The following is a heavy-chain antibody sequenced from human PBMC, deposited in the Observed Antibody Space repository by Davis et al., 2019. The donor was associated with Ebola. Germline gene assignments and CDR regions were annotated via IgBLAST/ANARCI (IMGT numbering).Heavy chain of an antibody. CDR1: GGSFSGYY. J-gene: IGHJ6*02. D-gene: IGHD3-3*01. Sequence: LSLTCAVYGGSFSGYYWSWIRQAPGKGLEWVSYISSSGSTIYYADSVKGRFTISRDNAKNSLYLQMNSLRAEDTAVYYCARATIFGVVIIDYYGMDVWGQGTTVTVSS. CDR2: ISSSGSTI. CDR3: ARATIFGVVIIDYYGMDV. V-gene: IGHV3-11*01.